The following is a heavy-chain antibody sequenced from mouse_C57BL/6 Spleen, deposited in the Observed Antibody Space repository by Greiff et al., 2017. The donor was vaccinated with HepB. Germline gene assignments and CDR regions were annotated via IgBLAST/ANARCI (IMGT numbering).Heavy chain of an antibody. CDR3: ARYYGSSYDFDY. V-gene: IGHV14-2*01. D-gene: IGHD1-1*01. CDR1: GFNIKDYY. J-gene: IGHJ2*01. CDR2: IDPEDGET. Sequence: EVQVVESGAELVKPGASVKLSCTASGFNIKDYYMHWVKQRTEQGLEWIGRIDPEDGETKYAPKFQGKATITADTSSNTAYLQLSSLTSEDTAVYYCARYYGSSYDFDYWGQGTTLTVSS.